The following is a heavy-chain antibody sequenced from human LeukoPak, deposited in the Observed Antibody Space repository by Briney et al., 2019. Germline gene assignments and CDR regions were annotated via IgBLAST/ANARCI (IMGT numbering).Heavy chain of an antibody. CDR2: INPNSGGT. V-gene: IGHV1-2*02. J-gene: IGHJ4*02. CDR1: GYTFTGYY. Sequence: VASVKVSCKASGYTFTGYYMHWVRQAPGQGLEWMGWINPNSGGTNYAQKFQGRVTMTRDTSISTAYMELSRLRSDDTAVYYCASLRRSGSYSAIQYWGQRTLVTVSS. CDR3: ASLRRSGSYSAIQY. D-gene: IGHD1-26*01.